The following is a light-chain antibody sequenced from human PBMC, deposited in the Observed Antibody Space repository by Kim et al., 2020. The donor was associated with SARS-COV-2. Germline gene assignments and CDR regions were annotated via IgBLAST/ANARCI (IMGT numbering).Light chain of an antibody. Sequence: DIQMTQSPSTLSASVGDRVTITCRASQSVSSWLAWYQQKPGKAPKPLISKASTLEGGVPSRFSGRGSGTEFTLTINSLQPDDFATYSCQQYDSHPYTFGQGTKLEI. CDR2: KAS. CDR1: QSVSSW. J-gene: IGKJ2*01. V-gene: IGKV1-5*03. CDR3: QQYDSHPYT.